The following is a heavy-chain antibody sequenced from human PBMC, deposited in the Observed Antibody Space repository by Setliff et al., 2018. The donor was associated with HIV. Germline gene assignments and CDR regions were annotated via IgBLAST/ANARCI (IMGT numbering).Heavy chain of an antibody. V-gene: IGHV1-18*01. CDR2: ISVYNGHT. CDR1: GYSFTNLG. CDR3: ARGISRDSSGYYRDEYFQH. J-gene: IGHJ1*01. Sequence: GASVKVSCKASGYSFTNLGLNWVRQAPGQGLEWMGWISVYNGHTNFAQKFQGRVTLTTDTTTNTAYMEVRTLRSDDTAVYYCARGISRDSSGYYRDEYFQHWGQGTLVTVSS. D-gene: IGHD3-22*01.